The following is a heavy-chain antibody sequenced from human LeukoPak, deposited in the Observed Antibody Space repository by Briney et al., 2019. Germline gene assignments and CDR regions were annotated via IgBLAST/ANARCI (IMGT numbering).Heavy chain of an antibody. V-gene: IGHV4-34*01. D-gene: IGHD3-22*01. CDR2: INHSGST. CDR3: ARGRRGSYYYDSSGYYYFDY. Sequence: SETLSLTCSVSGGSVTSGFSYWSWIRQPPGKGLEWIGEINHSGSTNYNPSLKSRVTISVDTSKNQFSLKLSSVTAADTAVYYCARGRRGSYYYDSSGYYYFDYWGQGTLVTVSS. CDR1: GGSVTSGFSY. J-gene: IGHJ4*02.